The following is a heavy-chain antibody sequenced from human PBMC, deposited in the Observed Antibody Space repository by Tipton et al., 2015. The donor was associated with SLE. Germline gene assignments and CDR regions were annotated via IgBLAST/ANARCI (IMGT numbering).Heavy chain of an antibody. V-gene: IGHV4-31*03. J-gene: IGHJ6*02. D-gene: IGHD2/OR15-2a*01. Sequence: TLSLTCTVSGGSISSGAFYWSWIRRRPGRGLEWIGYIYYGGSTHYNPSLESRLTISIDMSENRLSLQVRSVTAADTAVYYCATEGDGSANFYFHGIYDWGQWATVTVSS. CDR3: ATEGDGSANFYFHGIYD. CDR1: GGSISSGAFY. CDR2: IYYGGST.